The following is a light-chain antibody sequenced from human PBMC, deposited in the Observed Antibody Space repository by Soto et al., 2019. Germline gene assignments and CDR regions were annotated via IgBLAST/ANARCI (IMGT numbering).Light chain of an antibody. Sequence: DIQMTQSPSSLSASVGDRVTITCRASQSISTSMCWFQQKPGRAPKLLISDASTLQSGVSSRFSGSGFGTDFTLTISSLQPEDFSAYYCLQTYTVPRTFGQGTNLYIK. CDR2: DAS. V-gene: IGKV1-39*01. CDR1: QSISTS. CDR3: LQTYTVPRT. J-gene: IGKJ2*01.